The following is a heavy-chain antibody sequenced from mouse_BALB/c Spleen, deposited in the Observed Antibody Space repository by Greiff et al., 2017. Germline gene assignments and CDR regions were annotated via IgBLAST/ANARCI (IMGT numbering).Heavy chain of an antibody. Sequence: EVQLQESGGGLVKPGGSLKLSCAASGFTFSSYAMSWVRQTPEKRLEWVASISSGGSTYYPDSVKGRFTISRDNARNILYLQMSSLRSEDTAMYYCARGGGYYPYYYAMDYWGQGTSVTVSS. CDR3: ARGGGYYPYYYAMDY. J-gene: IGHJ4*01. CDR1: GFTFSSYA. CDR2: ISSGGST. D-gene: IGHD2-3*01. V-gene: IGHV5-6-5*01.